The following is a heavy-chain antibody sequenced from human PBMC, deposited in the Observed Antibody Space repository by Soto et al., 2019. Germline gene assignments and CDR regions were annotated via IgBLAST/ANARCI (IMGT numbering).Heavy chain of an antibody. J-gene: IGHJ6*02. CDR1: GFTFDDYA. CDR3: AKDYGDIVVVPAAIVSYGMDV. D-gene: IGHD2-2*01. V-gene: IGHV3-9*01. CDR2: ISWNSGSI. Sequence: GGSLRLSCAASGFTFDDYAMHWVRQAPGKGLEWVSGISWNSGSIGYADSVKGRLTISRDNAKNSLYLQMNSLRAEDTALYYCAKDYGDIVVVPAAIVSYGMDVWGQGTTVTVSS.